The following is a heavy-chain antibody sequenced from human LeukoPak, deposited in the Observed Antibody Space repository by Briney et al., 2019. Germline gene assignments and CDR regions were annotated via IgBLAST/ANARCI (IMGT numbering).Heavy chain of an antibody. CDR2: ISYDGSNR. CDR3: QTEYYSSGYPFDY. Sequence: RGSLRLSCAASGFTFSTLAMHWVRQAPGEGLEWVAVISYDGSNRYYPDSVKGRFTISRDTSKNTLYLQVNSLRADDTAVYYCQTEYYSSGYPFDYWGQGTLVTVSS. J-gene: IGHJ4*02. V-gene: IGHV3-30-3*01. CDR1: GFTFSTLA. D-gene: IGHD3-22*01.